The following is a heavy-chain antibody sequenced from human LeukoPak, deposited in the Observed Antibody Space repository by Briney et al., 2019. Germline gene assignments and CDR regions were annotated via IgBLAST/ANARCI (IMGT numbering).Heavy chain of an antibody. V-gene: IGHV1-69*05. D-gene: IGHD2-15*01. Sequence: SVKVSCKASGGTFSSYAISWVRQAPGQGLEWMGRIIPIFGTANYAQKFQGRVTITTDESTSTAYMELSSLRSEDTAVYYCARDRVAATDAFDIWGQGTMVIVSS. J-gene: IGHJ3*02. CDR3: ARDRVAATDAFDI. CDR2: IIPIFGTA. CDR1: GGTFSSYA.